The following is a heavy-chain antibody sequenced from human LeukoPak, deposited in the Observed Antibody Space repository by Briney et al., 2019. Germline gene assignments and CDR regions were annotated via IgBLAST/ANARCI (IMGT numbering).Heavy chain of an antibody. CDR3: ARVGAAAAGDY. J-gene: IGHJ4*02. Sequence: ASVKVSCKASGYTFTSYAMHWVRQAPGQRLEWMGWINAGNGNTKYSQKFQGRVTITRDTSASTAYMEPSSLRSEDTAVYYCARVGAAAAGDYWGQGTLVTVSS. V-gene: IGHV1-3*01. CDR2: INAGNGNT. CDR1: GYTFTSYA. D-gene: IGHD6-13*01.